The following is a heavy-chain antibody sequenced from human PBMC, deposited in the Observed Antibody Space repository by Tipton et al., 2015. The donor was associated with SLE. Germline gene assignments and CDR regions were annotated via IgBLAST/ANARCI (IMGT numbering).Heavy chain of an antibody. CDR3: AREPALFGVVDYYYGMDV. J-gene: IGHJ6*02. CDR1: GYTFTTYG. Sequence: QLVQSGAEVKKPGASVKVSCKASGYTFTTYGISWVRQAPGQGLEWMGWISAYNGNTNYAQKLQGRVTMTTDTSTSTAYMELRSLRSDDTGVYYCAREPALFGVVDYYYGMDVWGQGTTVTVSS. D-gene: IGHD3-3*01. V-gene: IGHV1-18*01. CDR2: ISAYNGNT.